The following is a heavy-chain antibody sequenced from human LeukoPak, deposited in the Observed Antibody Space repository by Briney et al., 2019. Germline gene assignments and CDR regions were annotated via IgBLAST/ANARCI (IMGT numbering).Heavy chain of an antibody. CDR1: GGSISSFY. D-gene: IGHD3-9*01. J-gene: IGHJ5*02. CDR3: ARDKRLSDIAEGWFDP. Sequence: SETLSLTCTVSGGSISSFYGSWIRQPPGKGLEWIGYIYYSGSTNYNPSLKSRVTISVDTSKNQFSLKLSSVTAADTAVYYCARDKRLSDIAEGWFDPWGQGTLVTVSS. V-gene: IGHV4-59*01. CDR2: IYYSGST.